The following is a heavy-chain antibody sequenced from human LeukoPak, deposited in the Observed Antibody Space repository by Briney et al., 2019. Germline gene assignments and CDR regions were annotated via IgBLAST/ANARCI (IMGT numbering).Heavy chain of an antibody. CDR1: GFTFSSYS. V-gene: IGHV3-21*04. D-gene: IGHD3-3*01. CDR2: ISSSSSYI. J-gene: IGHJ6*02. Sequence: GGSLRLSCAASGFTFSSYSMNWVRQAPGKGLEWVSSISSSSSYIYYADSVKGRFTISRDNAKNSLYLQMNSLRAEDTAVYYCAKAGRAPTDFWSDYYTYYYALDVWGQGTTDTVSS. CDR3: AKAGRAPTDFWSDYYTYYYALDV.